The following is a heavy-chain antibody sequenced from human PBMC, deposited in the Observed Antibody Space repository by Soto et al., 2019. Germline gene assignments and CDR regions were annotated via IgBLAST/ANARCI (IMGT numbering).Heavy chain of an antibody. V-gene: IGHV1-18*01. CDR1: GYTFTSYG. CDR2: ISAYNGNT. Sequence: QVQLVQSGAEVKKPGASVKVSCRASGYTFTSYGISWVRQAPGQGLEWMGWISAYNGNTNYAQKLQGRVTLTTDTSSSTAYMELRSLRSDDTAVYYCARDGVLMVYAPGWFDPWGQGTLVTVSS. D-gene: IGHD2-8*01. J-gene: IGHJ5*02. CDR3: ARDGVLMVYAPGWFDP.